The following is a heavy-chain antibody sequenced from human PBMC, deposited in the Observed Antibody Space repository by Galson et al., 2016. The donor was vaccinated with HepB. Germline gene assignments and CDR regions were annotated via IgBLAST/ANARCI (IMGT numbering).Heavy chain of an antibody. CDR3: VSPLHNDGNSGMAFDV. V-gene: IGHV3-74*01. CDR2: ISGDASLT. Sequence: SLRLSCADSRFTFSRYWMHWVRQVPGKGPVWVSAISGDASLTRYADSVRGRFTIPRDNSHNLLYLQINSLRADDTAVYYCVSPLHNDGNSGMAFDVWGQGTMVTVSS. D-gene: IGHD4-23*01. CDR1: RFTFSRYW. J-gene: IGHJ3*01.